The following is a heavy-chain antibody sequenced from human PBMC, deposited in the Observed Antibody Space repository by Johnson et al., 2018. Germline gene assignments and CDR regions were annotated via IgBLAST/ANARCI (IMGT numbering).Heavy chain of an antibody. CDR2: LDGGSGSP. J-gene: IGHJ1*01. D-gene: IGHD5-12*01. CDR1: GFSFSRSV. CDR3: AYRMAALGQKYFQD. V-gene: IGHV3-23*01. Sequence: VQLQESGGGLVQPGGSLRLSCVASGFSFSRSVMSWVRQAPGKGLEWVSTLDGGSGSPYYADSVKGRFSISRDISKNTLYLQLSSLRGEDSALYYCAYRMAALGQKYFQDWGQGALVTVSS.